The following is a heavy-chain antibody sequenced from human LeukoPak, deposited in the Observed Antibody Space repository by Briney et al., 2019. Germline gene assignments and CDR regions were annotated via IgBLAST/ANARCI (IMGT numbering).Heavy chain of an antibody. Sequence: SETLSLTCAVYGGSFSGYYWNWIRQPPGKGLEWIGEINHSGSTNYNPSLKSRVTISVDTSKNQFSLKLSSVTAADTAVYYCARWAVGATFDYWGQGTLVTVSS. CDR3: ARWAVGATFDY. V-gene: IGHV4-34*01. D-gene: IGHD1-26*01. CDR2: INHSGST. CDR1: GGSFSGYY. J-gene: IGHJ4*02.